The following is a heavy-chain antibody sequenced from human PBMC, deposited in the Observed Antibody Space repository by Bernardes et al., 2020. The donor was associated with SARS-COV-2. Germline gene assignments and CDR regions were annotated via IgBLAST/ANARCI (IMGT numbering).Heavy chain of an antibody. Sequence: GGSLRLSCAASGFTFSTYAMSWVRQAPGKGLEWVSAISGSGGSTYCADSVKGRFTISRDNSKNTLYLQMNSLRAEDAAVYYCAKGEGRYYYDSSGNGNWFDPWGQGTLVTVSS. CDR1: GFTFSTYA. J-gene: IGHJ5*02. CDR2: ISGSGGST. D-gene: IGHD3-22*01. CDR3: AKGEGRYYYDSSGNGNWFDP. V-gene: IGHV3-23*01.